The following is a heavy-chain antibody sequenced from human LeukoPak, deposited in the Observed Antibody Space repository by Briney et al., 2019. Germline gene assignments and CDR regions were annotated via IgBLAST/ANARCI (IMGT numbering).Heavy chain of an antibody. V-gene: IGHV4-59*01. CDR1: GGSISSYY. Sequence: SETLSLTCTVSGGSISSYYWSWIRQPPGKGLEWIGYIYYSGSTNYNPSLKSRVTISVDTSKNQFSLKLSSVTAADTAVHYCAGGMTDAFDIWGQGTMVTVSS. CDR2: IYYSGST. D-gene: IGHD1-1*01. J-gene: IGHJ3*02. CDR3: AGGMTDAFDI.